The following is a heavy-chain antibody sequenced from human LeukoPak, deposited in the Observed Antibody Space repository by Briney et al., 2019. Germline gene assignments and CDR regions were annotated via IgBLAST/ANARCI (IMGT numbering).Heavy chain of an antibody. Sequence: GGSLRLSCAASGFTVSSNYMSWVRQAPGKGLEWVSVIYSGGSTYYADSVKGRFTISRDNSKNTLYLQMNSLRAEDTAVYYCARDVDGDYYYGMDVWGQGTTVTVSS. CDR1: GFTVSSNY. J-gene: IGHJ6*02. CDR2: IYSGGST. CDR3: ARDVDGDYYYGMDV. D-gene: IGHD4-17*01. V-gene: IGHV3-66*01.